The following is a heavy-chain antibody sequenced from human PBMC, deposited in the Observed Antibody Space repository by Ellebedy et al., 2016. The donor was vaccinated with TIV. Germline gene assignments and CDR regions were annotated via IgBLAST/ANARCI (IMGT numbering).Heavy chain of an antibody. CDR2: IYYSGST. CDR3: ARSSGWDRFDY. Sequence: MPSETLSLTCTVSGGSISSYYWSWIRQPPGKGLEWIGYIYYSGSTNYNPSLKSRVTIAVATSKKQISLKLSSVTAADTAVYYCARSSGWDRFDYWGQGTLVTVSS. J-gene: IGHJ4*02. D-gene: IGHD6-19*01. V-gene: IGHV4-59*01. CDR1: GGSISSYY.